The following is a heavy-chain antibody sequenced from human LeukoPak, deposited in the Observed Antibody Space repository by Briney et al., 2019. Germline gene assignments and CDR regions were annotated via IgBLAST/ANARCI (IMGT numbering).Heavy chain of an antibody. D-gene: IGHD3-22*01. J-gene: IGHJ4*02. V-gene: IGHV3-23*01. CDR1: GFTFSSYA. Sequence: QSGGSLRLSCAASGFTFSSYAMSWVRQAPGKGLEWVSAISGSGGSTYYADSVKGRFTISRDNSKNTLYLQMNSLRAEDTAVYYCAKSSVGSSGYYAYWGQGTLVTVSS. CDR2: ISGSGGST. CDR3: AKSSVGSSGYYAY.